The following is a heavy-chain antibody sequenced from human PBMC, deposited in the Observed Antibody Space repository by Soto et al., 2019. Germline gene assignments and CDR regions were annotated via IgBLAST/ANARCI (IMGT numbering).Heavy chain of an antibody. CDR2: ISYDGSNK. Sequence: QVQLVESGGGVVQPGRSLRLSCAASGFTFSSYAMHWVRQAPGKGLEWVAVISYDGSNKYYADSVKGRFTISRDNSKNTLYLQMNSLRAEDTAVYYCARGLAYCGGDCYSGGYYWGQGTLVTVSS. D-gene: IGHD2-21*02. CDR1: GFTFSSYA. CDR3: ARGLAYCGGDCYSGGYY. V-gene: IGHV3-30-3*01. J-gene: IGHJ4*02.